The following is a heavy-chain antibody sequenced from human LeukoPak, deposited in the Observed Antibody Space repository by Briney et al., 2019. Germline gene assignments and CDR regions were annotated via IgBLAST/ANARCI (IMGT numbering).Heavy chain of an antibody. CDR3: ARLGDFYYYYYYMDV. CDR1: GGSISSGGYY. D-gene: IGHD3-16*01. J-gene: IGHJ6*03. CDR2: IYYSGST. Sequence: SETLSLTCAVFGGSISSGGYYWSWIRQHPGKGLEWIGYIYYSGSTYYNPSLKSRVTISVDTSKNQFSLKLSSVTAADTAVYYCARLGDFYYYYYYMDVWGKGTTVTVSS. V-gene: IGHV4-31*11.